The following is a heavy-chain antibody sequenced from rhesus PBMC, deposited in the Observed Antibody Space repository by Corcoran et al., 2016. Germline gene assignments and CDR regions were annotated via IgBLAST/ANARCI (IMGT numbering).Heavy chain of an antibody. CDR1: GGSISDDYY. CDR2: IYGSGGGT. V-gene: IGHV4-106*01. J-gene: IGHJ4*01. Sequence: QVQLQESGPGLVKPSETLSLTCAVSGGSISDDYYWSWIRQPPGKGLEWIWYIYGSGGGTNYNPSRKNRVTISIDTSKNQFSLKLSSVTAADTAVYYCARDLGGFDYWGQGFLVTVSS. D-gene: IGHD3-34*01. CDR3: ARDLGGFDY.